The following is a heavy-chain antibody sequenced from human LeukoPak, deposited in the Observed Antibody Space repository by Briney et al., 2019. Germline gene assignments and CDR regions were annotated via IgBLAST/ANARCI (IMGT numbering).Heavy chain of an antibody. D-gene: IGHD4-17*01. CDR3: ARATTTVFESAFDI. J-gene: IGHJ3*02. CDR1: GGSISSGGYY. V-gene: IGHV4-31*03. CDR2: IYYSGST. Sequence: SETLSLTCTVSGGSISSGGYYWSWIRQHPGKGLEWIGYIYYSGSTYYNPSLKSRVTISVDTSKNQFSLKLSSVTAADTAVYYCARATTTVFESAFDIWGQGTMVTVSS.